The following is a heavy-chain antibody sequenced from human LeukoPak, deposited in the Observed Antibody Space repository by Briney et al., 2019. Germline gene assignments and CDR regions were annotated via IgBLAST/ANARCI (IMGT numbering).Heavy chain of an antibody. J-gene: IGHJ4*02. V-gene: IGHV1-3*01. CDR1: GYTFTSYG. CDR3: AKQGGGFDY. CDR2: INVGNGNT. D-gene: IGHD1/OR15-1a*01. Sequence: ASVKVSCKASGYTFTSYGISWVRQAPGQRLEWMGWINVGNGNTKYSQKFQGRVTITRDTSASTAYMELSSLRSDDTAVYYCAKQGGGFDYWGQGTLLTVSS.